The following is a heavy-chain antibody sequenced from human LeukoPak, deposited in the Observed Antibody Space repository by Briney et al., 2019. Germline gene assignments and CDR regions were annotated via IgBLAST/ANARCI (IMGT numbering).Heavy chain of an antibody. CDR3: ARPCYDFWSGSLRGPDY. CDR1: GFTFSSYA. CDR2: ISYDGSNK. V-gene: IGHV3-30-3*01. J-gene: IGHJ4*02. D-gene: IGHD3-3*01. Sequence: QAGGSLRLSCAASGFTFSSYAMHWVRQAPGKGLEWVAVISYDGSNKYYADSVKGRFTISRDNPKNTLYLQMNSLRAEDTAVYYCARPCYDFWSGSLRGPDYWGQGTLVTVSS.